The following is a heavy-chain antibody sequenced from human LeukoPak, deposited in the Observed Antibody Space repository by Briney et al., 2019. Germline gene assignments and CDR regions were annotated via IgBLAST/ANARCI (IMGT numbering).Heavy chain of an antibody. D-gene: IGHD4-11*01. CDR2: ISYDGSNK. Sequence: GGSLRLSCAASGFTFSNYWMTWVRQAPGKGLEWVAVISYDGSNKYYADSVKGRFTISRDNSKNTLYLQMNSLRAEDTAVYYCAKDRIYSNYGYYMDVWGKGTTVTVSS. V-gene: IGHV3-30*18. J-gene: IGHJ6*03. CDR1: GFTFSNYW. CDR3: AKDRIYSNYGYYMDV.